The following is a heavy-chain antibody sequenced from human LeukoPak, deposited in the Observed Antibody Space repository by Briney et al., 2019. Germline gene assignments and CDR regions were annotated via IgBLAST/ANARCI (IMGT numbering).Heavy chain of an antibody. CDR3: ARTTMETQYFDR. J-gene: IGHJ4*02. CDR2: LKSDGSST. CDR1: GFTFSTYD. V-gene: IGHV3-74*03. Sequence: PGGSLRLSCAASGFTFSTYDMHWVRQGPGKGLVWVSRLKSDGSSTKYADSVQGRFTISRDDAKNTLYLQMTSVRVEDAAVYYCARTTMETQYFDRWGQGTLVTVSS. D-gene: IGHD1-1*01.